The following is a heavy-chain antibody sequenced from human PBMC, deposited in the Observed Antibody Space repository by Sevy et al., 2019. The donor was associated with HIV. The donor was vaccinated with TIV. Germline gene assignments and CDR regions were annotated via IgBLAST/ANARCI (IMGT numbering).Heavy chain of an antibody. V-gene: IGHV1-69*13. D-gene: IGHD6-19*01. CDR1: GGTISRDG. J-gene: IGHJ4*02. Sequence: ASVKVSCKASGGTISRDGISWVRQAPGQGLEWMGGIISFFDMTNYAQKFQGRVTISADESTSKVYMELSSLRFGDTAVYYCARGGGSGWYYFDSWGQGTLVTVSS. CDR2: IISFFDMT. CDR3: ARGGGSGWYYFDS.